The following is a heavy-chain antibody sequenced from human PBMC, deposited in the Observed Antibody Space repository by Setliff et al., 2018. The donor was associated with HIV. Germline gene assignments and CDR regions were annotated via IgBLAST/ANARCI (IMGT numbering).Heavy chain of an antibody. CDR1: GFTFDDYG. D-gene: IGHD6-19*01. Sequence: LSCAASGFTFDDYGMNWVRQSPGKGLEWVSGIIWNGGGTDYADSVKGRFTISRDNAKKSLYLQMNSLRAEDTAFYYCARHGSHSGYSSGWYSDYWGQGTLVTVSS. J-gene: IGHJ4*02. CDR2: IIWNGGGT. V-gene: IGHV3-20*04. CDR3: ARHGSHSGYSSGWYSDY.